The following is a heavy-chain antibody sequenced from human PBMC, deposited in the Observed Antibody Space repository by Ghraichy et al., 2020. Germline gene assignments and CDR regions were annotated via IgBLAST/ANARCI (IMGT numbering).Heavy chain of an antibody. V-gene: IGHV3-23*01. J-gene: IGHJ4*02. CDR1: GFTFSNSA. CDR3: AGETDTTGWYSADY. D-gene: IGHD6-19*01. CDR2: IRGNGVKT. Sequence: GGSLRLSCAAAGFTFSNSAMSWLRQAPGKGLEWVSAIRGNGVKTYYAASVKGRFTVSRENSKNSVFLQMNSLRAEDTAVYYCAGETDTTGWYSADYWGQGTLVTVSS.